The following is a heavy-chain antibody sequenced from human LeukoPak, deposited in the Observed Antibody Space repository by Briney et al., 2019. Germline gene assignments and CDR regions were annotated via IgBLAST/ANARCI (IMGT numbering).Heavy chain of an antibody. D-gene: IGHD3-9*01. CDR3: TTESYDILTGFYYFDY. V-gene: IGHV3-74*01. J-gene: IGHJ4*02. Sequence: PGGSLRLSCAASGFTFSSYWMHWVRHAPGKGLVWVSRINSDGSSTSYADSVKGRFTISRDNAKNTLYLQMNSLKTEDTAVYYCTTESYDILTGFYYFDYWGQGTLVTVAS. CDR2: INSDGSST. CDR1: GFTFSSYW.